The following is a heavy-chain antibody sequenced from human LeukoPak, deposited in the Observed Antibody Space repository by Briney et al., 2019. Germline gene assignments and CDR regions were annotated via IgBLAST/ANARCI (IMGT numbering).Heavy chain of an antibody. CDR2: ISSSSSYI. Sequence: GGSLRLSCAASGFTFSSYSMNWVRQAPGKGLEWVSSISSSSSYIYYADSVKGRFTISRDNAKNSLYLQMNSLRAEDTAVYYCAREIYRSGGSCYWDDAFDIWGQGTMVTVSS. J-gene: IGHJ3*02. D-gene: IGHD2-15*01. CDR1: GFTFSSYS. CDR3: AREIYRSGGSCYWDDAFDI. V-gene: IGHV3-21*01.